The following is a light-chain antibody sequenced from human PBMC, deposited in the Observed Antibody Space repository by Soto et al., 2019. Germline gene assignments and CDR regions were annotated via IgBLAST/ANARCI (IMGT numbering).Light chain of an antibody. CDR1: QSISSNY. V-gene: IGKV3-20*01. CDR3: QQYGSWT. CDR2: GAS. Sequence: EIVLTQSPGTLSLSPGERATLSCRASQSISSNYLAWYQQKPGQAPRLLIYGASSRATGIPDRFSGSGSGTDFTLTISRLEPEDSAIYSCQQYGSWTFGQGTNVEIK. J-gene: IGKJ1*01.